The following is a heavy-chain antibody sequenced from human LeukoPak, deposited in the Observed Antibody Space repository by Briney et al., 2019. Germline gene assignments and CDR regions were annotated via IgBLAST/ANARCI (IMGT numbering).Heavy chain of an antibody. J-gene: IGHJ4*02. D-gene: IGHD2-15*01. CDR2: MYPADSDS. CDR3: VRGRYCSGGGCHYFDY. V-gene: IGHV5-51*01. CDR1: GYSFTTYW. Sequence: GESLKISCQGSGYSFTTYWIGWVRQMPGKGLELMGIMYPADSDSRYSPSFQGQVTMSADKSINLAYLQWSSLKASDTAMYYCVRGRYCSGGGCHYFDYWAREPCSPSPQ.